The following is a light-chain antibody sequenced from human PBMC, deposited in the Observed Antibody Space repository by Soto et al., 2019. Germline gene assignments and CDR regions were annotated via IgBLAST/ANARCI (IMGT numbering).Light chain of an antibody. CDR3: QEYTTYSRT. J-gene: IGKJ2*01. V-gene: IGKV1-5*01. Sequence: DIQMTQSPSTLSASVGDRVTITCRARQSITRWLAWYQQKPGKTPTVLIYDASTLESGVPSRFSGNGSETEFTLTITCLQPDDFDTYYCQEYTTYSRTFGQGTKVEVK. CDR1: QSITRW. CDR2: DAS.